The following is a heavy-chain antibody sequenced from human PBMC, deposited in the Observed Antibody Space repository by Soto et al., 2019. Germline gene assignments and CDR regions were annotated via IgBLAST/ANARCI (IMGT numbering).Heavy chain of an antibody. D-gene: IGHD3-16*02. CDR3: ARDRGNYHSGCYGLDY. CDR2: IYYSGFT. J-gene: IGHJ4*02. V-gene: IGHV4-31*03. CDR1: GGSISSGAFY. Sequence: QVQLQESGPGLVKPSQTLSLTCTVSGGSISSGAFYWSWIRHHPGKGLEWIGYIYYSGFTYYNPSLMIRVTISEDTSKDQFSLNLNSVTAADTAVYYCARDRGNYHSGCYGLDYWGQGTLVTVSS.